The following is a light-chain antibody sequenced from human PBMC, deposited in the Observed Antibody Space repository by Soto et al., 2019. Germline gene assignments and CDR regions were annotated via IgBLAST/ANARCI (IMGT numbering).Light chain of an antibody. CDR2: KAS. J-gene: IGKJ1*01. V-gene: IGKV1-5*03. CDR3: QQYNILWT. CDR1: ESISHR. Sequence: DIQMTQSPSSLSASAGDRVTITCRASESISHRLAWYQRKPGKAPKLLIHKASSLESGVPSRFSGSGSGTEFTLTISSLQPDDFGTYYCQQYNILWTFGQGTTMEMK.